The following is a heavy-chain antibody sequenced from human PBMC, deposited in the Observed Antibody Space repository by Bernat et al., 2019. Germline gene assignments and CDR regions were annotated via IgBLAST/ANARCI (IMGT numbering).Heavy chain of an antibody. CDR1: GFTFSSYG. Sequence: QEQLVESGGGVVQPGRSLRLSCAASGFTFSSYGMHWVRQAPSKGLEWVANIIYDGRNEYYADSVRGRFTISRDNAKNSLYLQMNSLRAEDTAVYYCARELGYCSSTSCSQGDYWGQGTLVTVSS. CDR2: IIYDGRNE. V-gene: IGHV3-30*19. CDR3: ARELGYCSSTSCSQGDY. J-gene: IGHJ4*02. D-gene: IGHD2-2*01.